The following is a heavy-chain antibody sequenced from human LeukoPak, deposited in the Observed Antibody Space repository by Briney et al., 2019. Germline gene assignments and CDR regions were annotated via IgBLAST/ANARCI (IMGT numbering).Heavy chain of an antibody. D-gene: IGHD3-10*01. Sequence: SGTLSLTCTVSGGSISSYYWSWIRQPPGKGLEWIGYIYYSGSTNYNPSLKSRVTISVDTSKNQFSLKLSSVTAADTAVYYCARARIEENVLLWFGELFYFDYWGQGTLVTVSS. CDR2: IYYSGST. J-gene: IGHJ4*02. CDR3: ARARIEENVLLWFGELFYFDY. CDR1: GGSISSYY. V-gene: IGHV4-59*01.